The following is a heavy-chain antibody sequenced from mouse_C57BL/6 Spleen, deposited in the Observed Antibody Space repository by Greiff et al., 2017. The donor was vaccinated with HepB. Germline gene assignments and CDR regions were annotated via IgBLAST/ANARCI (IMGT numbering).Heavy chain of an antibody. J-gene: IGHJ1*03. CDR1: GFSLTSYG. CDR2: IWSGGST. V-gene: IGHV2-2*01. D-gene: IGHD1-1*01. Sequence: VKLVESGPGLVQPSQSLSITCTVSGFSLTSYGVHWVRQSPGKGLEWLGVIWSGGSTDHNADFIYRLSISKDNSKSQVFFKMNSLQADDTAIYYCARNPSHYYGSSSSYWYFDVWGTGTTVTVSS. CDR3: ARNPSHYYGSSSSYWYFDV.